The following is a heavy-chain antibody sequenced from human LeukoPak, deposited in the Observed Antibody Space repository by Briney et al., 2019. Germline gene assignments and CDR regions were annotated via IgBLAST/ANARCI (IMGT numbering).Heavy chain of an antibody. J-gene: IGHJ6*03. Sequence: GGSLRLSCAASGFTFSSYAMHWVRQAPGKGLEWVAVISYDGSNKYYADSVKGRFTISRDNSKNTLYLQMNSLRAEDTAVYYCASGSDPRYYYYYMDAWGKGTTVTVSS. CDR3: ASGSDPRYYYYYMDA. CDR1: GFTFSSYA. CDR2: ISYDGSNK. D-gene: IGHD6-19*01. V-gene: IGHV3-30*04.